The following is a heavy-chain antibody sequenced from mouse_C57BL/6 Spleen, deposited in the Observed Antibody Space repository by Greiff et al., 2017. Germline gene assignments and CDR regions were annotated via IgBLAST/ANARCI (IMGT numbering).Heavy chain of an antibody. CDR1: GYTFTSYW. Sequence: QVQLKQSGAELVKPGASVKLSCKASGYTFTSYWMQWVKQRPGQGLEWIGAIDTYDSYTNYNQKFKGKATLTVDTSSSTAYMQLSSLTSEDSAGYYCARRDYDWFGYWGQGALVTCSA. V-gene: IGHV1-50*01. D-gene: IGHD2-4*01. CDR3: ARRDYDWFGY. CDR2: IDTYDSYT. J-gene: IGHJ3*01.